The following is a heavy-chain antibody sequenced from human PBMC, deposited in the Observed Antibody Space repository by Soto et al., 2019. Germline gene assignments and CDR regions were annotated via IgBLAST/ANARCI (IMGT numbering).Heavy chain of an antibody. V-gene: IGHV3-23*01. CDR3: AKEVDVGSTMIDY. J-gene: IGHJ4*02. CDR1: GFTFTSYP. CDR2: ISPSGAAT. D-gene: IGHD3-22*01. Sequence: GGSLRLSCAASGFTFTSYPMSWVRQAPGKGLEWVSGISPSGAATYFADSVKGRFTISRDNSKSTLSLQMNNLRAEDTAVYYCAKEVDVGSTMIDYWGQGTLVTVSS.